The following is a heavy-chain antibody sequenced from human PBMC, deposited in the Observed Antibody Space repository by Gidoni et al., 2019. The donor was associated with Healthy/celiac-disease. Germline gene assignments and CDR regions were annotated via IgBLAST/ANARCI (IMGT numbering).Heavy chain of an antibody. J-gene: IGHJ4*02. Sequence: QVQLQQWGAGLLKPSETLSLTCAVYGGSFSGYYWSWIRQPPGKGLEWIGEINHSGSTNYNPSLKSRVTISVDTSKNQFSLKLSSVTAADTAVYYCARVAFGSRVGDFDYWGQGTLVTVSS. CDR1: GGSFSGYY. V-gene: IGHV4-34*01. CDR3: ARVAFGSRVGDFDY. CDR2: INHSGST. D-gene: IGHD1-26*01.